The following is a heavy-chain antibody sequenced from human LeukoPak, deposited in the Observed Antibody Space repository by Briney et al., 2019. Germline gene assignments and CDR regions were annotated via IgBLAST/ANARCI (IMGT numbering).Heavy chain of an antibody. V-gene: IGHV1-2*02. CDR3: ARQPTPYSGYDSYDSDY. CDR2: INPNSGGT. Sequence: GASVKVSCKASGYTFTGYYMHWVRQAPGQGLEWMGWINPNSGGTNYAQKFQGRVAMTRDTSISTAYMELSRLRSDDTAVYYCARQPTPYSGYDSYDSDYWGQGTLVTVSS. D-gene: IGHD5-12*01. CDR1: GYTFTGYY. J-gene: IGHJ4*02.